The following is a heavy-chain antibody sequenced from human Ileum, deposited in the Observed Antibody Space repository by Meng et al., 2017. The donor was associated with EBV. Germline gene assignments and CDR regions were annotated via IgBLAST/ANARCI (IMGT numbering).Heavy chain of an antibody. J-gene: IGHJ2*01. CDR1: GGSISSSNYY. CDR2: IYNSGST. V-gene: IGHV4-30-4*01. CDR3: ARGQKGYFDL. Sequence: QVQLPESGPGLVRPSQTLSLTCTVSGGSISSSNYYWSWIRQPPGKGLEWSGHIYNSGSTYYNPSLKSRITISVDTPKNQFSLKLSSVTAADTAVYYCARGQKGYFDLWGRGTLVTVSS.